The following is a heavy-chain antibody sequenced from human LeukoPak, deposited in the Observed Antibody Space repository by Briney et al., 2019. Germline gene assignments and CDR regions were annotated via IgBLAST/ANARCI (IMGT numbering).Heavy chain of an antibody. V-gene: IGHV1-2*02. CDR2: INPNSGGT. D-gene: IGHD3-3*01. CDR1: GYTLTGYY. Sequence: ASVKVSCKASGYTLTGYYMHWVRQAPGQGLEWMGWINPNSGGTNYAQKFQGRVTMTRDTSISTTYMELSSLRSDDTALYYCARLNDFWSGFFYYFDYWGQGTLVTVSS. CDR3: ARLNDFWSGFFYYFDY. J-gene: IGHJ4*02.